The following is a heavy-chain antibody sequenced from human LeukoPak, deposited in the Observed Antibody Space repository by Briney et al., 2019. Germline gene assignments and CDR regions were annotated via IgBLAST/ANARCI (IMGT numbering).Heavy chain of an antibody. CDR1: GGSISSYY. D-gene: IGHD4-23*01. V-gene: IGHV4-59*01. CDR2: IYYSGST. CDR3: ARDLGGDAFDI. J-gene: IGHJ3*02. Sequence: SETLSLTCTVSGGSISSYYWGWIRQPPGKGLEGMVYIYYSGSTNYNPSLKSRVTISVDTSKNQFSLKLSSVTAADTAVYYCARDLGGDAFDIWGQGTMVTVSS.